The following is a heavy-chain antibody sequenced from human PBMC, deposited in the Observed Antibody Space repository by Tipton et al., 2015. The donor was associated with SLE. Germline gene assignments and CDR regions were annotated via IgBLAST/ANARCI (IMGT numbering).Heavy chain of an antibody. CDR3: ARFDYSNWDDY. J-gene: IGHJ4*02. D-gene: IGHD4-11*01. V-gene: IGHV4-31*03. CDR1: GDSINSDGYF. CDR2: IYYSGST. Sequence: TLSLTCTVSGDSINSDGYFWTWIRQPPEKGLEWIGYIYYSGSTYYNPSLQSRLTMSVDTSRNQFSLKLTSVTAADTAVYFCARFDYSNWDDYWGQGTLVTVSS.